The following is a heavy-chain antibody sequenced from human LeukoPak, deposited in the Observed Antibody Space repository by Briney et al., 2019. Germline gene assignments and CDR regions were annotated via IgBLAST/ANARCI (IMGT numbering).Heavy chain of an antibody. D-gene: IGHD3-10*01. CDR1: GYSFETYW. CDR3: ARQAPYYLEVPGNDVFDI. J-gene: IGHJ3*02. CDR2: IYPTNSDT. V-gene: IGHV5-51*01. Sequence: GESPKISCRGTGYSFETYWIAWVRQVPGKSLEWIGVIYPTNSDTKYNPSFEGQVTMSVDQSIDTAYLQWETLKASDTAMYYCARQAPYYLEVPGNDVFDIWGQGTLVTVSS.